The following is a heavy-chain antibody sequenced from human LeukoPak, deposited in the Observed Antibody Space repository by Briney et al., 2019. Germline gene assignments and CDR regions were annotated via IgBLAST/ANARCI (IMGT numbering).Heavy chain of an antibody. Sequence: PGGSLRLSCAASGFTFSSYSMNWVRQAPGKGLEWVSSISSSSSYIYYADSVKGRFTISRDNAKNSLYLQMNSLRAEDTAVYYCAKDRGYCSGGSCYRFDYWGQGTLVTVSS. V-gene: IGHV3-21*04. CDR3: AKDRGYCSGGSCYRFDY. J-gene: IGHJ4*02. CDR2: ISSSSSYI. D-gene: IGHD2-15*01. CDR1: GFTFSSYS.